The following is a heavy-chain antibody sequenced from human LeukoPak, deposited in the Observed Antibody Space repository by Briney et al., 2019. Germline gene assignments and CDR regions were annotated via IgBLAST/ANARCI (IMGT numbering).Heavy chain of an antibody. V-gene: IGHV5-51*01. Sequence: GESLKISCKGSGYSFTSYWIAWVRQMPGKGLEWMGIVNPGDSDIRYSPSFQGQVTISVDKSITTAYLQWSSLKPSDTAMYYCARLKGSSSGLLSLDYWGQGILVTVSS. D-gene: IGHD3-10*01. CDR2: VNPGDSDI. CDR3: ARLKGSSSGLLSLDY. J-gene: IGHJ4*02. CDR1: GYSFTSYW.